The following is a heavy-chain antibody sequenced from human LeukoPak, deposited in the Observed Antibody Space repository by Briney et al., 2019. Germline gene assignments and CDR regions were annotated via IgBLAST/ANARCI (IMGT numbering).Heavy chain of an antibody. D-gene: IGHD2-15*01. CDR3: ARHGSSWYLESFDY. CDR2: IYYSGST. CDR1: GGSISSSSYY. J-gene: IGHJ4*02. Sequence: ASETLSLTCTVSGGSISSSSYYWGWIRQPPGKGLEWIGSIYYSGSTYYSPSLRSRVTISVETSKNQFSLKLTSVTAADTAVYFCARHGSSWYLESFDYCGQGTLVTVSS. V-gene: IGHV4-39*01.